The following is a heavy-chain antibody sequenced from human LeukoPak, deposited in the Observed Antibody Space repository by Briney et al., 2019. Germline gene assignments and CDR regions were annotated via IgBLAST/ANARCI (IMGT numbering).Heavy chain of an antibody. CDR2: ISGSGGST. CDR1: GFTFSSYA. V-gene: IGHV3-23*01. J-gene: IGHJ5*02. Sequence: PGGSLRLSCAASGFTFSSYAMSWVRQAPGKGLEWVSAISGSGGSTYSADSVKGRFTISRDNSKNTLYLQMNSLRDEDTAVYYCAKDSSSWWDWFDPWGQGTLVTVSS. CDR3: AKDSSSWWDWFDP. D-gene: IGHD6-13*01.